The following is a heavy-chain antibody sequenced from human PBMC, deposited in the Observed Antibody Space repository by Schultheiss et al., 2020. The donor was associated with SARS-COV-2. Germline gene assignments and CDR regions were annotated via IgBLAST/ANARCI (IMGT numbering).Heavy chain of an antibody. CDR1: GYTLTELS. D-gene: IGHD3-3*01. Sequence: ASVKVSCKVSGYTLTELSMHWVRQAPGKGLEWMGGFDPEDGETIYAQKFQGRVTMTEDTSTDTAYMELSSLRSEDTAVYYCATVGPYYDFWSGYHTTRPGYGMDVWGQGTTVTVSS. CDR2: FDPEDGET. J-gene: IGHJ6*02. V-gene: IGHV1-24*01. CDR3: ATVGPYYDFWSGYHTTRPGYGMDV.